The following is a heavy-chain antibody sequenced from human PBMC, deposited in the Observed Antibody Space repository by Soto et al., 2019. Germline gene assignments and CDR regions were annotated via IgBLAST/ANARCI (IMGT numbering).Heavy chain of an antibody. J-gene: IGHJ4*02. CDR1: GGSISSSSYY. CDR3: ARHTPAISISDH. D-gene: IGHD2-15*01. CDR2: IYHGVST. V-gene: IGHV4-30-2*01. Sequence: SETLSLTCTVSGGSISSSSYYWGWIRQPPGKGLECIGYIYHGVSTYYNPSLKSRVTISVDRSKNQFSLKLSSVTAADTAVYYCARHTPAISISDHWGQGTLVTVSS.